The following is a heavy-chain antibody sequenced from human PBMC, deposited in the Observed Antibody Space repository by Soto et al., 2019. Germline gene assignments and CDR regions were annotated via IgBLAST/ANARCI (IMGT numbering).Heavy chain of an antibody. CDR2: VYYSGST. CDR3: ARSGSGSYSPYYFYYGMDV. Sequence: QVQLQESGPGLVKPSETLSLTCTVSGGSISSYYWSWIRQPPGKGLEWIGYVYYSGSTNYNPSLTSRVTISLDTSQNQFSLKLSSVTAADTAVYYCARSGSGSYSPYYFYYGMDVWGQGTTVTVSS. V-gene: IGHV4-59*08. CDR1: GGSISSYY. J-gene: IGHJ6*02. D-gene: IGHD3-10*01.